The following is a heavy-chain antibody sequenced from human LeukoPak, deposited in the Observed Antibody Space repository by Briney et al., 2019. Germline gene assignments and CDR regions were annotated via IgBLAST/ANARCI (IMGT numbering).Heavy chain of an antibody. Sequence: KPSETLSLTCAVYGGSLSGYYWSWIRQPPRKGLEWIGGINHSGSTNYNPSLKSRVTISVDTSKNQFSMKLSSVTAADTAVYYCARMGGYGRWLRPGAVGYWGQGTLVTVSS. CDR1: GGSLSGYY. V-gene: IGHV4-34*01. CDR3: ARMGGYGRWLRPGAVGY. CDR2: INHSGST. J-gene: IGHJ4*02. D-gene: IGHD5-12*01.